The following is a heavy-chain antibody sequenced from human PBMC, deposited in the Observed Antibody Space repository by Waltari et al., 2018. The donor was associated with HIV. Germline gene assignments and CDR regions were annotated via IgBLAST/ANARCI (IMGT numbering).Heavy chain of an antibody. Sequence: EVQVVESGGGLVKPGGSLRLSCTVSGTTFRNVWKIWVRQAPGKGLEWIGRIKSKAEGGTIDYGTPVKGRFTISRDDSKDTVYLQMNNLETEDTALYYCTTWQGGSYWGRGTLVTVSS. CDR3: TTWQGGSY. CDR2: IKSKAEGGTI. D-gene: IGHD3-10*01. V-gene: IGHV3-15*01. CDR1: GTTFRNVW. J-gene: IGHJ4*02.